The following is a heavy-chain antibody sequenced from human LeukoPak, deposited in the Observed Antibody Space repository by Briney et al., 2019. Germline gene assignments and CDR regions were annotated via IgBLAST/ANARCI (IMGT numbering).Heavy chain of an antibody. D-gene: IGHD2-15*01. J-gene: IGHJ4*02. CDR1: GGTFSSYA. CDR2: IIPIFGTA. Sequence: ASVKVSCKASGGTFSSYAISWVRQAPGQGLEWMGGIIPIFGTANYAQKFQGRVTITADESTSTAYMELSSLRSEDTAVYYCARAPCSGGSCRFDYWGQGTLVTVSS. CDR3: ARAPCSGGSCRFDY. V-gene: IGHV1-69*13.